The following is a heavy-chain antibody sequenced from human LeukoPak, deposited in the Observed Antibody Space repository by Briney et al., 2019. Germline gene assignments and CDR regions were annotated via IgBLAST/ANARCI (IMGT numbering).Heavy chain of an antibody. CDR2: IYYSGST. CDR1: VGSISSSTYY. D-gene: IGHD6-13*01. J-gene: IGHJ4*02. Sequence: PSETLSLTCTVSVGSISSSTYYWSWIRQPPGKGLEWIGYIYYSGSTNYNPSLKSRVTISVDTSKNQFSLKLSSVTAADTAVYYCARRNKRKISAAALYYFDYWGLGTLVTVSS. V-gene: IGHV4-61*05. CDR3: ARRNKRKISAAALYYFDY.